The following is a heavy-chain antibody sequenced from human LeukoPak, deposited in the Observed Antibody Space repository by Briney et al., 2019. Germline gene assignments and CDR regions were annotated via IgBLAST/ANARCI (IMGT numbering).Heavy chain of an antibody. CDR1: GSSINNYY. Sequence: SETLSLTCTVSGSSINNYYWSWIRQPPGKGLEWIGYVYYGGITHYNPSLKSRVTITLDTSKNQFSLKLTSVTAADTAVYYCARAGGDRFDYWGQGSLVTVSS. D-gene: IGHD4-17*01. CDR3: ARAGGDRFDY. J-gene: IGHJ4*02. CDR2: VYYGGIT. V-gene: IGHV4-59*01.